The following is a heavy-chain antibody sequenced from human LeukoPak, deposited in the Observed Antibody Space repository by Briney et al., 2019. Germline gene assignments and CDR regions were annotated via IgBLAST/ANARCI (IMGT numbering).Heavy chain of an antibody. J-gene: IGHJ5*02. CDR1: GFTFDDYA. D-gene: IGHD6-13*01. Sequence: GRSLRLSCAASGFTFDDYAMHWVRHAPGKGLEWVSGISWNSGSIGYADSVKGRFTISRDNAKNSLYLQMNSLRAEDTALYYCAKGGSAAGSYNWFDPGGQGTLVTVS. CDR2: ISWNSGSI. V-gene: IGHV3-9*01. CDR3: AKGGSAAGSYNWFDP.